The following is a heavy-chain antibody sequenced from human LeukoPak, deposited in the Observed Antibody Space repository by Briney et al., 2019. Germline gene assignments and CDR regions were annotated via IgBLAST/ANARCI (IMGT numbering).Heavy chain of an antibody. V-gene: IGHV1-18*01. CDR1: GYTFTSYG. CDR3: ARDYYGSGSDAFDI. CDR2: ISAYNGNT. Sequence: ASVKVSCKASGYTFTSYGISWVRQAPGQGLEWMGWISAYNGNTNYAQKLQGRVTMTTDTSTSTAYMELRSLRSDDTAMYYCARDYYGSGSDAFDIWGQGTMVTVSS. J-gene: IGHJ3*02. D-gene: IGHD3-10*01.